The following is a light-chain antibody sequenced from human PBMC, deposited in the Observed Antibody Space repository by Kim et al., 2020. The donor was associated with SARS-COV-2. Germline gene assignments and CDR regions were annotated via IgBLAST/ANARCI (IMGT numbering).Light chain of an antibody. J-gene: IGLJ3*02. CDR3: SAWDSSLSAWV. CDR1: SNNVGNQG. CDR2: RNN. Sequence: LTQPTSVSKGLRQTATLTCTGNSNNVGNQGAAWLQQHQGHPPKLLSYRNNNRPSGISERLSASRSGNTASLTITGLQPEDEADYYCSAWDSSLSAWVFGGGTQLTVL. V-gene: IGLV10-54*01.